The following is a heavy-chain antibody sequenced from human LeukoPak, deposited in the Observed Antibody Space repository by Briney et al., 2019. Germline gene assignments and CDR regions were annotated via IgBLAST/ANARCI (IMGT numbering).Heavy chain of an antibody. J-gene: IGHJ4*02. Sequence: SSETLSLTCAVYGGSFNGYYWSWIRQPPGKGLEWIGEINHSGSTNYNPSLKSRVTISVDTSKNQFSLKLSSVTAADTAVYYCARRMVRGVLFNAFDYWGQGTLVTVSS. CDR3: ARRMVRGVLFNAFDY. D-gene: IGHD3-10*01. V-gene: IGHV4-34*01. CDR1: GGSFNGYY. CDR2: INHSGST.